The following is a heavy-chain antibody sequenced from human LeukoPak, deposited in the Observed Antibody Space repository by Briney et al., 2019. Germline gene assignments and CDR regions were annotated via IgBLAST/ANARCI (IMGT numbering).Heavy chain of an antibody. CDR1: GGSIRSYY. CDR2: TSYSGRA. D-gene: IGHD5-24*01. CDR3: ARRRVEMAPITEGNWFDS. Sequence: SETLCLTCAVSGGSIRSYYWSWIREPPRRGLQWGWSTSYSGRAHYHPSLNNRVTVSLDPSTNQFYLKVTSVTAADTAVYYCARRRVEMAPITEGNWFDSWGQGTPVTVSS. V-gene: IGHV4-59*08. J-gene: IGHJ5*01.